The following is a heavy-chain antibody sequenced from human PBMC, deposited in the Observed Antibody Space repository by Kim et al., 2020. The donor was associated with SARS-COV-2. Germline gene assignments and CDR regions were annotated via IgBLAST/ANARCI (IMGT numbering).Heavy chain of an antibody. Sequence: SETLSLTCTVSGGSMSTYYWSWIRQPPGKGLEWIGYIYFTGSTNYNPSLKSRVTISVDMSKTQFSLNLSSVTAADTAVYYCARGDVVATALPINWFDPWG. D-gene: IGHD2-2*02. CDR3: ARGDVVATALPINWFDP. CDR2: IYFTGST. CDR1: GGSMSTYY. J-gene: IGHJ5*02. V-gene: IGHV4-59*13.